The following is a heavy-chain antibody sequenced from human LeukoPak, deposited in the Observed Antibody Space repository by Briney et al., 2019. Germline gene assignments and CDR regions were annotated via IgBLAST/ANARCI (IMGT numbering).Heavy chain of an antibody. CDR2: ISGSGDNT. D-gene: IGHD6-19*01. V-gene: IGHV3-23*01. Sequence: HPGGSLRLSCAVSGFTFSSYAMSWVRQAPGKGLEWVSTISGSGDNTYYAAFVKGRFTISRDNSKNTLYLQMNSLRAEDTAVYYCAKGYSSGWWENYFDYWGQGTLVTVSS. J-gene: IGHJ4*02. CDR3: AKGYSSGWWENYFDY. CDR1: GFTFSSYA.